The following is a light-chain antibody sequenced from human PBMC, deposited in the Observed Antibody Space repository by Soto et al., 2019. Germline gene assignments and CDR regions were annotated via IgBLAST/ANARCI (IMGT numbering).Light chain of an antibody. Sequence: EIVLTQSPGSLSLSPGERATLSCRASQSVDSSFFAWYQQKPGQAPRLLIYGASNRATGIPDRFSGSGSGTDFTLNISRLEAEDFAVYYCPQYVSSVTFGQGTKVEIK. J-gene: IGKJ1*01. CDR3: PQYVSSVT. V-gene: IGKV3-20*01. CDR1: QSVDSSF. CDR2: GAS.